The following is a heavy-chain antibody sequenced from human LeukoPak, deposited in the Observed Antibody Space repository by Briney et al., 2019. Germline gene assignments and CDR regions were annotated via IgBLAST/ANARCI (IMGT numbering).Heavy chain of an antibody. Sequence: SETLSLTCTVSGGSISSYYWSWIRQPPGKGLEWIGYIYYSGSTNFNPSLKSRVTISVDTSKNQFSLKLSSVIAADTAVYYCARGSASYYFDYWGQGTLVTVSS. CDR3: ARGSASYYFDY. J-gene: IGHJ4*02. CDR1: GGSISSYY. V-gene: IGHV4-59*01. D-gene: IGHD6-6*01. CDR2: IYYSGST.